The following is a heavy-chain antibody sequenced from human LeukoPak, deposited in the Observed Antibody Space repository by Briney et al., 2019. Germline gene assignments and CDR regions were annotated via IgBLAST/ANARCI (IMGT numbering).Heavy chain of an antibody. CDR3: AREGFGSYYYYYGMDV. Sequence: VASVKVSCKASGYTFTSYYMHWVRQAPGQGLEWMGRIIPILGIANYAQKFQGRVTITADKSTSTAYMELSSLRSEDTAVYYCAREGFGSYYYYYGMDVWGQGTTVTVSS. D-gene: IGHD1-26*01. CDR2: IIPILGIA. J-gene: IGHJ6*02. CDR1: GYTFTSYY. V-gene: IGHV1-69*04.